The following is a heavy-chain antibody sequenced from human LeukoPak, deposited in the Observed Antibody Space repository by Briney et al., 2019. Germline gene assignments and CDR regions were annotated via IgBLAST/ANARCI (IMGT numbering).Heavy chain of an antibody. CDR3: ARDPSGSYAFDI. CDR1: GFTSSSYW. J-gene: IGHJ3*02. D-gene: IGHD1-26*01. CDR2: IKQDGSEK. V-gene: IGHV3-7*01. Sequence: TGGSLRLSCAASGFTSSSYWMSWVRQAPGKGLEWVANIKQDGSEKYYVDSVKGRFTISRDNAKNSLYLQMNSLRAEDTAVYYCARDPSGSYAFDIWGQGTMVTVSS.